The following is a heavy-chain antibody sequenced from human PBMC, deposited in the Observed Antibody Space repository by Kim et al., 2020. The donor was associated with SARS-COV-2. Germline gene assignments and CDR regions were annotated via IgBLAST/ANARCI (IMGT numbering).Heavy chain of an antibody. CDR3: VRDRMGGAFDI. V-gene: IGHV3-48*02. CDR1: GFTFSAYE. D-gene: IGHD3-16*01. CDR2: LTKTSTTI. Sequence: GGSLRLSCETSGFTFSAYEMNWVRQAPGKGLEWLSFLTKTSTTIYYADSVKGRFTISRDNAKNSLYLQMNSLRDEDTAVYYCVRDRMGGAFDIWGQGTMVTVSS. J-gene: IGHJ3*02.